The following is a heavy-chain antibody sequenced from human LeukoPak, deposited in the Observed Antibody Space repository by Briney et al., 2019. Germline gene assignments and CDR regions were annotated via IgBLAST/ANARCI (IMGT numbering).Heavy chain of an antibody. D-gene: IGHD5-18*01. CDR3: ARDRRRYIYAY. J-gene: IGHJ4*02. CDR1: GFTFSSHG. V-gene: IGHV3-23*01. CDR2: ISGSGGNT. Sequence: GETLRLSCAASGFTFSSHGMNWVRQAPGTGLEWVSGISGSGGNTYYADSVKGRFTISRDNSKNSLYLQMNSLRAEDTAVYYCARDRRRYIYAYWGQGTLVTVSS.